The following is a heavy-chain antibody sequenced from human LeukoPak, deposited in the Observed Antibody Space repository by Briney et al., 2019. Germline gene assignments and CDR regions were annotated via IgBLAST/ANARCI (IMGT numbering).Heavy chain of an antibody. CDR2: IYYSGST. J-gene: IGHJ3*02. D-gene: IGHD1-26*01. CDR1: GGSVSSGSYY. CDR3: ARDGVGATIGAFDI. V-gene: IGHV4-61*01. Sequence: SETLSLTCTVSGGSVSSGSYYWSWIRQPPGKGLEWIGYIYYSGSTNYNPSLKSRVTISVDTSKNRFSLKLSSVTAADTAVYYCARDGVGATIGAFDIWGQGTMVTVSS.